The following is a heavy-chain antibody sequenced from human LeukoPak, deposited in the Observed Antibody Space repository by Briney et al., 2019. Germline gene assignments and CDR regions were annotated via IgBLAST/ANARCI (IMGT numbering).Heavy chain of an antibody. CDR3: ARDYNYDSSAYDDALDV. J-gene: IGHJ3*01. D-gene: IGHD3-22*01. CDR2: IIPIFHTT. V-gene: IGHV1-69*05. Sequence: ASXKVSCKASGGTFSSHGISWVRQAPGQGLEWMGGIIPIFHTTNYAQNFQDRLTITTDESTSTIYMELSSLRSDDTAVYYCARDYNYDSSAYDDALDVWGQGTMVTVSS. CDR1: GGTFSSHG.